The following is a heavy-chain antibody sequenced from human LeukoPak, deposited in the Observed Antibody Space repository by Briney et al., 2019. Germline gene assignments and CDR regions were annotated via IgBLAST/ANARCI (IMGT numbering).Heavy chain of an antibody. CDR3: ARVPRAWAMKKAYCGGDCYSGWFDP. CDR2: IIPIFGTA. CDR1: GGTFSSYA. Sequence: ASVKVSCKASGGTFSSYAISWVRQAPGQGLEWMGGIIPIFGTANYAQKFQGRVTNTTDESTSTAYMELSSLRSEDTAVYYCARVPRAWAMKKAYCGGDCYSGWFDPWGQGTLVTVSS. D-gene: IGHD2-21*01. V-gene: IGHV1-69*05. J-gene: IGHJ5*02.